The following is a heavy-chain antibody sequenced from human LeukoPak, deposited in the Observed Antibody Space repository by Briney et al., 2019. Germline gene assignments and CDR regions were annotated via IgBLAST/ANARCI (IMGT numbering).Heavy chain of an antibody. D-gene: IGHD3-22*01. Sequence: GESLKISCKGSGYSFTSYWIGWVRQMPGKGLEWMGIIYPGDSDTRYSPSFQGQVTISADKSISTAYLQWSSLKASDTAMYYCARQYYAYYDSSGYYIDYWGQGTLVTVS. J-gene: IGHJ4*02. CDR3: ARQYYAYYDSSGYYIDY. CDR1: GYSFTSYW. CDR2: IYPGDSDT. V-gene: IGHV5-51*01.